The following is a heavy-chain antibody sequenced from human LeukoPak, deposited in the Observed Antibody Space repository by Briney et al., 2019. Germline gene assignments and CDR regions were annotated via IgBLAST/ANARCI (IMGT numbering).Heavy chain of an antibody. V-gene: IGHV3-49*04. CDR2: IRSKAYGGTT. CDR3: TSFYYYGSGSYYNVYGAFDI. D-gene: IGHD3-10*01. Sequence: GGSLRLSCTASGFTFGDYAMSWVRQAPGKGLEWVGFIRSKAYGGTTEYAASVKGRFTISRDDSKSIAYLQMNSLKTEGTAVYYCTSFYYYGSGSYYNVYGAFDIWGQGTMVTVSS. J-gene: IGHJ3*02. CDR1: GFTFGDYA.